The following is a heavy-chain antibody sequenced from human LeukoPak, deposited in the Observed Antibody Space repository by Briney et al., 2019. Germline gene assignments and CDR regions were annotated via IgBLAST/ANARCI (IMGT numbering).Heavy chain of an antibody. J-gene: IGHJ4*02. V-gene: IGHV3-23*01. CDR1: GFTLSSYA. Sequence: GSLRLSCAASGFTLSSYAMSWVRQAPGQGLEWVSTIRGSGGSTYYADSVKGRFTISRDNFKNTVYLQMNSLRAEDTAVYYCAKDAEEMATVRWFDYWGQGTLVTVSS. CDR3: AKDAEEMATVRWFDY. CDR2: IRGSGGST. D-gene: IGHD5-24*01.